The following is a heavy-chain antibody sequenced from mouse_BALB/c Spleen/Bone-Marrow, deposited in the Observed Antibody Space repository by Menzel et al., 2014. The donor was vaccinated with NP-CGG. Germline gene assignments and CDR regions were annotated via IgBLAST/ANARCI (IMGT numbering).Heavy chain of an antibody. CDR3: ARELLAY. CDR1: GFTFSSFG. Sequence: DVKLQESGGGLVQPGGSRKLSCAASGFTFSSFGMHWVRQAPEKGLEWVAYISSGSSTIYYADTVKGRFTISRDNPKNTLFLQMTSLRSEDTAMYYCARELLAYWGQGTLVTVSA. J-gene: IGHJ3*01. CDR2: ISSGSSTI. D-gene: IGHD2-12*01. V-gene: IGHV5-17*02.